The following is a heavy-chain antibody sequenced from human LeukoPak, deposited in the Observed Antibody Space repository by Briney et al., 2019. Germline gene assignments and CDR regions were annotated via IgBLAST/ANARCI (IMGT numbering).Heavy chain of an antibody. J-gene: IGHJ6*02. Sequence: PSGTLSLTCAVSGGSISSSNWWSWVRQPLGKGLEWIGEIYHSGSTNYNPSLKSRVTISVDKSKNQFSLKLSSVTAADTAVYYCARTPGYGVYGMDVWGQGTTVTVSS. CDR2: IYHSGST. V-gene: IGHV4-4*02. CDR3: ARTPGYGVYGMDV. D-gene: IGHD4-17*01. CDR1: GGSISSSNW.